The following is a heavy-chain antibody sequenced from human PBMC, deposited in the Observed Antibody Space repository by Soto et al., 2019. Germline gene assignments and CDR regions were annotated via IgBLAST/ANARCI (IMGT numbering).Heavy chain of an antibody. CDR1: GFTFSSYG. V-gene: IGHV3-30*18. D-gene: IGHD6-19*01. J-gene: IGHJ6*02. CDR3: AKGRAVAGKYYYYYYGMDV. CDR2: ISYDGSNK. Sequence: GGSLRLSCAASGFTFSSYGMHWVRQAPGKGLEWVAVISYDGSNKYYADSVKGRFTISRDNSKNTLYLQMNSLRAEDTAVYYCAKGRAVAGKYYYYYYGMDVWGQGTTVTVSS.